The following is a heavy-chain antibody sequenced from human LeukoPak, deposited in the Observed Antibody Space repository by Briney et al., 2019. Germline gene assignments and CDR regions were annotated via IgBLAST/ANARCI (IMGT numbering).Heavy chain of an antibody. D-gene: IGHD5-18*01. Sequence: ASVKVSCKASGYTFTSYGISWVRQAPGQAVEWMGWISAYNGNTNYAQKLQGRVTMTTDTSTSTAYMELRSLRSDDTAVYYCAREGPVDTAMGYWGQGTLVTVSS. V-gene: IGHV1-18*01. CDR1: GYTFTSYG. J-gene: IGHJ4*02. CDR2: ISAYNGNT. CDR3: AREGPVDTAMGY.